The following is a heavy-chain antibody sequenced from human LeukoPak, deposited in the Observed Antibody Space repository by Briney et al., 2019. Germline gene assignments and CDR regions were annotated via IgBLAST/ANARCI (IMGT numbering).Heavy chain of an antibody. J-gene: IGHJ4*02. CDR1: GGSISSSVYY. Sequence: SETLSLTCTVSGGSISSSVYYWGWIRQPPGKGLEWIGIISYSGTTYYNPSLKSRVSISIDTSMNQFSLKLSSVTAADTAVYYCARCRSDTVTGKQHFDYWGQGTLVTVSS. CDR3: ARCRSDTVTGKQHFDY. D-gene: IGHD4-11*01. CDR2: ISYSGTT. V-gene: IGHV4-39*07.